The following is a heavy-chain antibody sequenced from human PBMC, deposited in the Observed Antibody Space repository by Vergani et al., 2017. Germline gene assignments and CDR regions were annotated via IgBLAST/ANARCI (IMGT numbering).Heavy chain of an antibody. V-gene: IGHV1-2*02. D-gene: IGHD2-2*02. J-gene: IGHJ5*02. CDR2: INPNSGGT. Sequence: QVQLVQSGAEVKKPGASVKVSCKASGYTFTGYYMHWVRQAPGQGLEWMGWINPNSGGTNYAQKFQGRVTMTRDTSLRTAYMELSRLRSDDTAVYYCASEFQSGYCSSTSCYRCDWFDPWGQGTLVTVSS. CDR3: ASEFQSGYCSSTSCYRCDWFDP. CDR1: GYTFTGYY.